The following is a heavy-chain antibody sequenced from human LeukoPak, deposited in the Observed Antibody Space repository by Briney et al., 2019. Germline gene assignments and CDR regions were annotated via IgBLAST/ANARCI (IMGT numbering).Heavy chain of an antibody. Sequence: SVKVSCTASGGTFSSYAISWVRQAPGQGLEWMGGIIPIIGTANYAQKFQGRVTITTDESTSTVYMELSSLRSEDTAVYYCAREPLSPQSGATYYFDYWGQGTLVTVSS. D-gene: IGHD1-26*01. CDR2: IIPIIGTA. CDR1: GGTFSSYA. J-gene: IGHJ4*02. CDR3: AREPLSPQSGATYYFDY. V-gene: IGHV1-69*05.